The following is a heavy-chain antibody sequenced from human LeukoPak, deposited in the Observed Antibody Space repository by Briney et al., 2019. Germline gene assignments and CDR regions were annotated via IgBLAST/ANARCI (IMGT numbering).Heavy chain of an antibody. V-gene: IGHV3-43D*03. CDR2: ISWDYGTI. D-gene: IGHD1-26*01. Sequence: PGGSLRLSCAASGFTFDDYAFHWVRQTPGKGLEWVSLISWDYGTIYYADSVRGRFTISRDNSKNSLYLRMNSLRAEDTALSYCAKGSGGAYYNYFEDWGQGTLVSVAS. J-gene: IGHJ4*02. CDR1: GFTFDDYA. CDR3: AKGSGGAYYNYFED.